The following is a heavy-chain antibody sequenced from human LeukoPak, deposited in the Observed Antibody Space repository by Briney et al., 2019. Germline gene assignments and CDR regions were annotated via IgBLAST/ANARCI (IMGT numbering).Heavy chain of an antibody. CDR1: GYTFTGYY. J-gene: IGHJ4*02. D-gene: IGHD3-10*01. V-gene: IGHV1-2*02. Sequence: GASVKVSCKASGYTFTGYYMHWVRQAPGQGLEWMGWINPNSGGTNYAQKFQGRVTMTRDTSISTAYMELSRLRSDDTAVYYCARRWFGELSDFDYWGQGTLVTVSS. CDR2: INPNSGGT. CDR3: ARRWFGELSDFDY.